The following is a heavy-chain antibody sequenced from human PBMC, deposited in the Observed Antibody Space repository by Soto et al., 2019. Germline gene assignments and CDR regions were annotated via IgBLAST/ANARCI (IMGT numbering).Heavy chain of an antibody. V-gene: IGHV1-46*03. Sequence: QVQLVQSGAEVKKPGASVKVSCKASGYTFTSYYMHWLRQAPGQGLEWMGIINPSDGSRSYAQRFQGRVTMTRDTSTSTVYMEVSSLRSDDTAGYYCARGSLTTVNLFDYWGQGTLVTVSS. CDR1: GYTFTSYY. J-gene: IGHJ4*02. D-gene: IGHD4-17*01. CDR2: INPSDGSR. CDR3: ARGSLTTVNLFDY.